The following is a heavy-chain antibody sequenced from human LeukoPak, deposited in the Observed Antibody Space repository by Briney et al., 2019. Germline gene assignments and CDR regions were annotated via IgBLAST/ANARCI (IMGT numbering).Heavy chain of an antibody. J-gene: IGHJ4*02. D-gene: IGHD1-26*01. CDR3: AKDLEGATGVDY. V-gene: IGHV3-23*01. CDR2: ISGGGDST. CDR1: GFTFSSYA. Sequence: QPGGSLRLSCAASGFTFSSYAMSWVRQTPGKGLEWVSSISGGGDSTYYVDSVKGRFTISRDNSKNTVYLQMNSLRAEDTAVYYCAKDLEGATGVDYWGQGTLVTVSS.